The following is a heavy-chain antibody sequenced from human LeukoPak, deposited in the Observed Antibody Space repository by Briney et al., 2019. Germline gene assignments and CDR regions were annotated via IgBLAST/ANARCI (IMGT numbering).Heavy chain of an antibody. V-gene: IGHV4-34*01. Sequence: SETLSLTCAVYGGSFSGYYWSSICQPPGKGLEWIGEINHSVSTNYNPSLKSRVNISLDKSKNHFSLRVNSVVAADTAIYYCARAPDTAIPYYYMDVWGKGTTVTVSS. D-gene: IGHD5-18*01. CDR3: ARAPDTAIPYYYMDV. CDR2: INHSVST. CDR1: GGSFSGYY. J-gene: IGHJ6*03.